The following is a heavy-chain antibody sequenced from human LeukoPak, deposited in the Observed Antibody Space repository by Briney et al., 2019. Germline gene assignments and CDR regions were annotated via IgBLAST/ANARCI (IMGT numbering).Heavy chain of an antibody. CDR1: GFTFSSYW. CDR2: IKQDGSEK. CDR3: ARVLRYFDWLSTGPFDY. D-gene: IGHD3-9*01. V-gene: IGHV3-7*01. Sequence: PGGSLRLSCAASGFTFSSYWMSWVRQAPGKGLEWVANIKQDGSEKYYVDSVKGRFTISRDKAKNSLYLQMNSLRAEDTAVYYCARVLRYFDWLSTGPFDYWGQGTLVTVSS. J-gene: IGHJ4*02.